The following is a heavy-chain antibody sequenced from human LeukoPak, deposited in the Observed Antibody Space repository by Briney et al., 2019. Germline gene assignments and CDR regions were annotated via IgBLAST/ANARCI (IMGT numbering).Heavy chain of an antibody. CDR3: ARDFSMATIGEGFDY. CDR1: GFTFRNYV. V-gene: IGHV3-30-3*01. CDR2: ISYDGSNK. D-gene: IGHD5-24*01. J-gene: IGHJ4*02. Sequence: PGGSLRLSCAASGFTFRNYVIHWVRQAPGKGLEWVAVISYDGSNKYYADSVKGRFTISRDNSKNTLYLQMNSLRAEDTAVYYCARDFSMATIGEGFDYWGQGTLVTVSS.